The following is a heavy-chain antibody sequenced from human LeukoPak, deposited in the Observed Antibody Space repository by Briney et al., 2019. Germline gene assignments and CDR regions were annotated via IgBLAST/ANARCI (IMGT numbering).Heavy chain of an antibody. D-gene: IGHD6-19*01. CDR3: ARGVGGWYRELY. J-gene: IGHJ4*02. CDR2: INHSGST. CDR1: GGSFSGYY. V-gene: IGHV4-34*01. Sequence: PSETLSLTCAVYGGSFSGYYWSWIRQPPGKGLEWIGEINHSGSTNYNPSLKSRVTISVDTSKNQFSLKLSSVTAADTAVYYCARGVGGWYRELYWGQGTLVTVSS.